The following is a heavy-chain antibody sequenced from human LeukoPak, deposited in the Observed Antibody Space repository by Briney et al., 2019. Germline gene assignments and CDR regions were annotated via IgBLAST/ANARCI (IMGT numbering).Heavy chain of an antibody. J-gene: IGHJ4*02. CDR3: ARDLWFGECFDY. CDR1: GFTFSSYG. CDR2: IKQDGSEK. D-gene: IGHD3-10*01. Sequence: PGGSLRLSCAASGFTFSSYGMHWVRQAPGKGLEWVANIKQDGSEKYYVDSVKGRFTISRDNAKNSLYLQMNSLRAEDTAVYYCARDLWFGECFDYWGQGTLVTVSS. V-gene: IGHV3-7*01.